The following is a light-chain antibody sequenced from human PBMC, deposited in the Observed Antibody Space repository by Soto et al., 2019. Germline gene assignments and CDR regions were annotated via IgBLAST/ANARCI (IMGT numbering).Light chain of an antibody. CDR3: QQRINWPIT. CDR2: DAS. V-gene: IGKV3-11*01. Sequence: EIVLTQSPATLSLSPGERATLSCRASQTVSSYLAWYQQKPGQAPRLLIYDASNRATGIPARFSGSGSGTDFTLTISSLEPEDFAVYYCQQRINWPITFGQXXRL. CDR1: QTVSSY. J-gene: IGKJ5*01.